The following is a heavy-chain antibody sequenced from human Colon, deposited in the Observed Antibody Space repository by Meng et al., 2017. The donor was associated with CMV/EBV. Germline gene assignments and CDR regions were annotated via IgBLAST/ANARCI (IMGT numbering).Heavy chain of an antibody. J-gene: IGHJ6*02. V-gene: IGHV3-21*01. CDR2: ISSSSRNI. CDR1: GFALSPYY. Sequence: GGSLRLSCAASGFALSPYYMNWVRQAPGKGLEWVSSISSSSRNIYYADSVRGRFTISRDNAENSLYLQMNNLIADDTAIYYCARGYDSARALYYYGMDVWGQGTTVTV. CDR3: ARGYDSARALYYYGMDV. D-gene: IGHD5-12*01.